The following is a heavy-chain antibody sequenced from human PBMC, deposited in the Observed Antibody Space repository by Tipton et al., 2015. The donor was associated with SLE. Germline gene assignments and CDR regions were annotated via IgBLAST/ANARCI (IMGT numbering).Heavy chain of an antibody. CDR1: GSTFSSYS. V-gene: IGHV3-21*03. J-gene: IGHJ3*02. D-gene: IGHD6-19*01. CDR3: ARDAGPTWLATYAFDI. CDR2: ISSSSSYI. Sequence: GSLRLSCAASGSTFSSYSMNWVRQAPGKGLEWVSSISSSSSYIYYADSVKGRFTISRDNAKNSLYLQMNSLRAEDTAVYYCARDAGPTWLATYAFDIWGQGTMVTVSS.